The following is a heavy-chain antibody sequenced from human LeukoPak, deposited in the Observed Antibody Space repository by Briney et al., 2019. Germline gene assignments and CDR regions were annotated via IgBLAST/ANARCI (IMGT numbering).Heavy chain of an antibody. CDR2: IYSSGSN. V-gene: IGHV4-4*07. CDR3: AREPTSGREPTSGRPLDY. Sequence: SETLSLTCTVSGGSISGYFWTWIRQPAGKGLEWIGRIYSSGSNNYNPSLKSRVTMSLDTSKNHFSLNLTSVTAADTAVYYCAREPTSGREPTSGRPLDYWGQGTLVTVSP. J-gene: IGHJ4*02. D-gene: IGHD5-12*01. CDR1: GGSISGYF.